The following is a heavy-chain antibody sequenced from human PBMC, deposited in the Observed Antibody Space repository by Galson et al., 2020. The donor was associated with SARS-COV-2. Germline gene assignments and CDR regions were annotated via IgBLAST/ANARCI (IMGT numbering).Heavy chain of an antibody. V-gene: IGHV4-39*01. Sequence: PSETLSLTCTVSGGSIDSSTYYWGWIRQPPGQGLEWIASISYSGNTFYNPALESRVTISVDTSKNQFSLNLNSVTAADTAVYYCARPSTAAAGKYDAFDIWGQGTMVTVSS. CDR2: ISYSGNT. CDR1: GGSIDSSTYY. D-gene: IGHD6-13*01. CDR3: ARPSTAAAGKYDAFDI. J-gene: IGHJ3*02.